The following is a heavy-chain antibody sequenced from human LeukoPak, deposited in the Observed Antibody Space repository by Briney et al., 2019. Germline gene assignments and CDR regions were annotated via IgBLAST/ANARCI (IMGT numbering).Heavy chain of an antibody. CDR2: ISSSGSTI. Sequence: GGSLRLSCAASGFTFSDYYMSWIRQAPGKGLEWVLYISSSGSTIYYTDSVKGRFTISRDNAKNSLYLQMNSLRAEDTAVYYCARGVVGATKAFDIWGQGTMVTVSS. CDR1: GFTFSDYY. D-gene: IGHD1-26*01. V-gene: IGHV3-11*01. CDR3: ARGVVGATKAFDI. J-gene: IGHJ3*02.